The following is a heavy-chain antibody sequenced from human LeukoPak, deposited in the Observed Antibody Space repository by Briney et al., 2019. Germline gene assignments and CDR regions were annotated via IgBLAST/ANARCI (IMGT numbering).Heavy chain of an antibody. CDR2: ISSSGSTT. Sequence: GGSLRLSCAASGFTFSDYYMSWIRQAPGKGLEWVSYISSSGSTTSYADSVKGRFTISRDNAKKSLFLQMNNLRAEDTAVYYCTRGIRGYSGLVVHWGQGTLVTVSS. J-gene: IGHJ4*02. CDR1: GFTFSDYY. V-gene: IGHV3-11*04. D-gene: IGHD5-12*01. CDR3: TRGIRGYSGLVVH.